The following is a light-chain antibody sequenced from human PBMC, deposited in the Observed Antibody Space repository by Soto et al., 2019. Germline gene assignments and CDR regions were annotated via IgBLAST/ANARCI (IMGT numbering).Light chain of an antibody. CDR3: QQYGRSPPFT. CDR1: QSVSSSY. CDR2: GAS. V-gene: IGKV3-20*01. Sequence: ELVLTQSPGTLSLSPGERATLSCRASQSVSSSYLAWYQQKPGQAPRLLIYGASNRATGIPDRLSGSGSATDFTLTISRLEPEDFAVYFCQQYGRSPPFTFGQGTKVQIK. J-gene: IGKJ2*01.